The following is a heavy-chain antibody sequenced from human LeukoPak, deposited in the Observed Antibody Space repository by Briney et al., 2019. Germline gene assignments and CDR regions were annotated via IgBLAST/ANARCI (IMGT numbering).Heavy chain of an antibody. CDR2: IYYSGST. CDR1: GGSISSGGYY. V-gene: IGHV4-31*03. Sequence: SETLSLTCTVSGGSISSGGYYWSWIRQHPGKGLEWIGYIYYSGSTYCNPSLKSRVTISVDTSKNQFSLKLSSVTAADTAVYYCARGIVVVPAADSYWFDPWGQGTLVTVPS. D-gene: IGHD2-2*01. CDR3: ARGIVVVPAADSYWFDP. J-gene: IGHJ5*02.